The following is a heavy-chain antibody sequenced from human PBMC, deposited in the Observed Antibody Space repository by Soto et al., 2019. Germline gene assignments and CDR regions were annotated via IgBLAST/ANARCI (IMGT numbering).Heavy chain of an antibody. CDR1: GFTFSSYA. Sequence: EVQLLESGGGLVQPGGSLRLSCAASGFTFSSYAMSWVRQAPGKGLEWVSGITGSGGNTYYADSVKGRFTISRDNSKNTLYLQVSSLSVEDTAVYYCTKRAGSDCANWSFDYWGQGTLVTVSS. D-gene: IGHD2-21*02. V-gene: IGHV3-23*01. CDR3: TKRAGSDCANWSFDY. CDR2: ITGSGGNT. J-gene: IGHJ4*02.